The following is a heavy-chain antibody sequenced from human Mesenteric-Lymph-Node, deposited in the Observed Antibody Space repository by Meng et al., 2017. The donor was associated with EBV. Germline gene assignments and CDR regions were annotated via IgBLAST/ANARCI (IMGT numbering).Heavy chain of an antibody. D-gene: IGHD3-10*01. CDR1: GFSLSTSEMA. V-gene: IGHV2-5*02. CDR3: AHKRITMFQGALDV. Sequence: QITLKESGPTLVKPAQTLTLTCPFSGFSLSTSEMAVTWIRQPPGKALEWLAVIYWDDDKRYSPSLKNRLTLTKVTSKNQVVLTLTNVDPVDTATYYCAHKRITMFQGALDVWGPGTLGTVDS. CDR2: IYWDDDK. J-gene: IGHJ4*02.